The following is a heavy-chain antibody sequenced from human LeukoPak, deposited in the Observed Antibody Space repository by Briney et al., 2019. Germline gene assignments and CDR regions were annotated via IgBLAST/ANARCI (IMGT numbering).Heavy chain of an antibody. CDR2: ISGSVGST. V-gene: IGHV3-23*01. CDR1: GFTFSSHA. D-gene: IGHD3-3*01. CDR3: AKDHLRVELRFLEWLPNGYYFDY. Sequence: GGSLRLSCAASGFTFSSHAMSWVRQAPGKGLEWVSAISGSVGSTYYADSVKGRFTISRDNSKNTLYLPMNSLRAEDTAVYYCAKDHLRVELRFLEWLPNGYYFDYWGQGTLVTVSS. J-gene: IGHJ4*02.